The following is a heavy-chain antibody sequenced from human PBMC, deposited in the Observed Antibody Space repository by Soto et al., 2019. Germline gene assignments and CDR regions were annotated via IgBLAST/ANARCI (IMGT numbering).Heavy chain of an antibody. V-gene: IGHV3-30*18. J-gene: IGHJ4*02. CDR1: GFTFSSYG. CDR2: ISYDGSNK. CDR3: AKGTIYYYDSSGYYNIDY. Sequence: VQLLESEGGVVQPGRSLRLSCAASGFTFSSYGMHWVRQAPGKGLEWVAVISYDGSNKYYADSVKGRFTISRDNSKNTLYLQMNSLRAEDTAVYYCAKGTIYYYDSSGYYNIDYWGQGTLVTVSS. D-gene: IGHD3-22*01.